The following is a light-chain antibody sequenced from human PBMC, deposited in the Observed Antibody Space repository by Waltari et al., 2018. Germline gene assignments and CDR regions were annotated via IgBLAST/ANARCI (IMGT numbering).Light chain of an antibody. CDR1: QSIAGY. CDR3: QQFYLTPLYT. Sequence: EIKMTQSPSWQYACVGERVTITCRATQSIAGYLNWYQEIPGKAHKLMIYGANRMKRGVPSLFIGIGSGTDLTLTIRSLQPEASATYYCQQFYLTPLYTLGQGTKLAI. V-gene: IGKV1-39*01. J-gene: IGKJ2*01. CDR2: GAN.